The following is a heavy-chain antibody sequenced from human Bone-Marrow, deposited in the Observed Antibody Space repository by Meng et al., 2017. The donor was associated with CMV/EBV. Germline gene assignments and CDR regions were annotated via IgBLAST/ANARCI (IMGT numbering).Heavy chain of an antibody. CDR3: AKSTTITVFGVIFSY. J-gene: IGHJ4*02. Sequence: GESLKISCAASGFTFSSYAMGWVRQAPGRGLEWVSVIRGGGGNTYYADSVKGRFTISRDNSKNTLYLQMNSPRVEDSALYYCAKSTTITVFGVIFSYWGQGTMVTVSS. D-gene: IGHD3-3*01. V-gene: IGHV3-23*01. CDR2: IRGGGGNT. CDR1: GFTFSSYA.